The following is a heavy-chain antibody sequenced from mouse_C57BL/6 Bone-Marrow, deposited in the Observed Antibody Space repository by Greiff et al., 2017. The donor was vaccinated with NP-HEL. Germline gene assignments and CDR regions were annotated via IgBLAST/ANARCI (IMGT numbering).Heavy chain of an antibody. D-gene: IGHD1-1*01. Sequence: VQLQQSGAELARPGASVKLSCKASGYTFTSYGISWVKQRTGQGLEWIGEIYPRSGNTYYNEKFKGKATLTADKSSSTAYMELRSLTSEDSAVYFCARSLYGSSPHSAMDYWGQGTSVTVSS. J-gene: IGHJ4*01. CDR3: ARSLYGSSPHSAMDY. V-gene: IGHV1-81*01. CDR1: GYTFTSYG. CDR2: IYPRSGNT.